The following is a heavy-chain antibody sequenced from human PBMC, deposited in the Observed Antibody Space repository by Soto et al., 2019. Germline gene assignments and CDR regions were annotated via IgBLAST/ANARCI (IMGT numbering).Heavy chain of an antibody. CDR3: KKDKHWYGMDV. D-gene: IGHD1-1*01. CDR1: GFTFSSFF. CDR2: IDKSGGTT. J-gene: IGHJ6*02. V-gene: IGHV3-23*01. Sequence: PGGSLRLSCTASGFTFSSFFMNWVRQAPGQGLEWVSGIDKSGGTTNYGDSVKSRLTISTDNSNNTQYLQKHSLRAADAAPYYYKKDKHWYGMDVWGQGTTVTVSS.